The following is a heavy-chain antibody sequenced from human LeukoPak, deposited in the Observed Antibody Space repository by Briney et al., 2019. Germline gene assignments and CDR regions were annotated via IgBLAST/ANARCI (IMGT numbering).Heavy chain of an antibody. Sequence: SGGSLRLSCEASGFTFSSYCMSWVRQAPGKGLEWVANVNQDGSEKYSVDSVKGRFTISRDNAKNSLYLQMNSLRAEDTAVYYCARTGPTDIAAAGSGHRYGPYYYYMDVWGKGTTVTVSS. D-gene: IGHD6-13*01. CDR2: VNQDGSEK. J-gene: IGHJ6*03. CDR3: ARTGPTDIAAAGSGHRYGPYYYYMDV. V-gene: IGHV3-7*03. CDR1: GFTFSSYC.